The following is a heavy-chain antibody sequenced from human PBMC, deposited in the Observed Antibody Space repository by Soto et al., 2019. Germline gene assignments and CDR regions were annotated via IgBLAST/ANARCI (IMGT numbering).Heavy chain of an antibody. D-gene: IGHD3-10*01. CDR3: AKREDDGSGSPWFAF. J-gene: IGHJ5*01. CDR2: ISGSGSST. Sequence: GGSLRLSCPATGFTFSTYAMTWVRQAPGKGLEWVSSISGSGSSTYYADSVKGRFTISRDISKNTLFLQMNRLRAEDTAVYYCAKREDDGSGSPWFAFWGHGTLVTVSS. CDR1: GFTFSTYA. V-gene: IGHV3-23*01.